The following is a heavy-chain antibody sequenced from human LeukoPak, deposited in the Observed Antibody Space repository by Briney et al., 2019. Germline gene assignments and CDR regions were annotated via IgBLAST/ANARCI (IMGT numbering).Heavy chain of an antibody. D-gene: IGHD3-22*01. CDR1: GGTFSSYA. J-gene: IGHJ4*02. V-gene: IGHV1-69*05. Sequence: GASVKVSCKASGGTFSSYAISWVRQAPGQGLEWMGGIIPIFGTANYAQKFQGRVTITTDESTRTAYMEMSSPRSEDTAVYYCAREVPYDSSGYSQRMSFGYWGQGTLVTVSS. CDR3: AREVPYDSSGYSQRMSFGY. CDR2: IIPIFGTA.